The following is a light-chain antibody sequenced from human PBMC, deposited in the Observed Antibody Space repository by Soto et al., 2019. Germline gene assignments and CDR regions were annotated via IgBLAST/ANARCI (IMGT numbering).Light chain of an antibody. J-gene: IGKJ1*01. CDR1: QSVSSY. Sequence: EIVLTQSPATLSLSPGERATLSCRASQSVSSYLAWYQQKPGQAPRLLIYDASNRATGTPARVSGSGAGTDFTLSISSLEPEDFAVDYCQQRSNWPRTGGQGPKVEIK. CDR2: DAS. V-gene: IGKV3-11*01. CDR3: QQRSNWPRT.